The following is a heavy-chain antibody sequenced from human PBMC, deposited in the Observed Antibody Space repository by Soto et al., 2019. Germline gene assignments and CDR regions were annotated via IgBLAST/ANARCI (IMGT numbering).Heavy chain of an antibody. CDR3: ARDKITGLFDY. J-gene: IGHJ4*02. Sequence: PLETLPLTCAFYGWSCSGYYWTWIRQPTGTGLEWIGEINHSGSTNYNPSLKSRVTISVDTSKNQFSLKLTSVTAAGTAVYYCARDKITGLFDYWGQGTLVTVSS. CDR1: GWSCSGYY. V-gene: IGHV4-34*01. D-gene: IGHD2-8*02. CDR2: INHSGST.